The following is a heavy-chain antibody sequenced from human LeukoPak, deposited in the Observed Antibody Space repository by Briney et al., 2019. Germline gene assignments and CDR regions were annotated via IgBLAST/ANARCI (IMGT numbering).Heavy chain of an antibody. V-gene: IGHV4-4*07. CDR3: AREFSSGYYFFDY. CDR2: IYTSGNT. CDR1: GVSVSSYY. D-gene: IGHD3-22*01. J-gene: IGHJ4*02. Sequence: SETLSLTCTVSGVSVSSYYWGWVRLPATKGLEWIVRIYTSGNTHDYPSLKSRVSMSMDTSKNQFSLRLSSVTAADAAVYYCAREFSSGYYFFDYWGPGTVVTVSS.